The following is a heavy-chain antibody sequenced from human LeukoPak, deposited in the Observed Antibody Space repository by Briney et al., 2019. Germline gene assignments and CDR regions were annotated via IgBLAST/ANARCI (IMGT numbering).Heavy chain of an antibody. J-gene: IGHJ6*02. V-gene: IGHV3-7*01. CDR3: ARGDDSSGYYPYYYYYYGMDV. CDR1: GFTFSNYW. CDR2: IKQDGSEK. D-gene: IGHD3-22*01. Sequence: PGGSLRLSCAASGFTFSNYWMNWVRQAPGKGLEWVANIKQDGSEKYYVDSVKGRFTISRDNAKNTLYLQMNSLRAEDTAVYYCARGDDSSGYYPYYYYYYGMDVWGQGTTVTVSS.